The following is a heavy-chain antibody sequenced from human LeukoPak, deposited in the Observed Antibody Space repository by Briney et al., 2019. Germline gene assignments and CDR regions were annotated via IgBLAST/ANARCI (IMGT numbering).Heavy chain of an antibody. D-gene: IGHD1-14*01. CDR1: AYSFTSNG. Sequence: GASVKVSCMASAYSFTSNGIRWVRQAPGQGLEWMGWISAYNGNTNYAQKLQGRVTMTTHTSTSTAYMELRSLRSDDTAVYYWARVDESGGFDYGGQGTLVTVSS. CDR2: ISAYNGNT. V-gene: IGHV1-18*04. J-gene: IGHJ4*02. CDR3: ARVDESGGFDY.